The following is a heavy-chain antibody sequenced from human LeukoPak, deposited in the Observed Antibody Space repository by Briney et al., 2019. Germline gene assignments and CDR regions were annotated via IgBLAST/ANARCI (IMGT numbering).Heavy chain of an antibody. D-gene: IGHD3-10*01. V-gene: IGHV3-30*18. CDR3: AKEILLWFGEPNDY. Sequence: PGGSLRLSCAASGFTFSSYGMHWVRQAPGKGLEWVAVISYDGSNKYYADSVKGRFTISRDNSKNTLYLQMNSLRAEDTAVYYCAKEILLWFGEPNDYWGQGTLVTVSS. CDR1: GFTFSSYG. J-gene: IGHJ4*02. CDR2: ISYDGSNK.